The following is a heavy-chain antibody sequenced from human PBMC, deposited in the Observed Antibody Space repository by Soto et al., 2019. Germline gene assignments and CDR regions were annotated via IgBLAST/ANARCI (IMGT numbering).Heavy chain of an antibody. V-gene: IGHV3-53*04. J-gene: IGHJ6*02. D-gene: IGHD1-1*01. CDR2: IYSGDST. CDR3: AVTKQYYYYGMDV. CDR1: GFNVSSNY. Sequence: EVQVVESGGGMVQPGGSLRLSCAASGFNVSSNYMTWVRQAPGKGLEWVSAIYSGDSTNYADSVKGRFTISRHNSKNTLYLQMNSLRAEDTAVYYCAVTKQYYYYGMDVWGQGTTVTVSS.